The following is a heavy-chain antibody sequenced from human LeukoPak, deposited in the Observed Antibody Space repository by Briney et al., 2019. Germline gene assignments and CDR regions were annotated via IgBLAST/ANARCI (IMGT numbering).Heavy chain of an antibody. D-gene: IGHD3-16*01. Sequence: PGGSLRLSCAASGFTFSSYAMSWVRQAPGKGLEWVSAISGSGGSTYYADSVKGRFTISRDNSKNTLYLQMNSLRAEDTAVYYCASGWIANYKPKVTGLLGAYWGQGTLVTVSS. V-gene: IGHV3-23*01. J-gene: IGHJ4*02. CDR3: ASGWIANYKPKVTGLLGAY. CDR1: GFTFSSYA. CDR2: ISGSGGST.